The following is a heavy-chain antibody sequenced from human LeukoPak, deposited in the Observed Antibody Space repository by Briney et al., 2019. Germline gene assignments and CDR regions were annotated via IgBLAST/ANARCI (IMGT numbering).Heavy chain of an antibody. D-gene: IGHD3-3*01. V-gene: IGHV3-74*01. J-gene: IGHJ6*03. CDR1: GFTFSSCW. CDR2: INSDGSST. Sequence: GGSLRLSCAASGFTFSSCWMHWVRQAPGKGLVWVSRINSDGSSTSYADSVKGRFTISRDNAKNTLYLQMNSLRAEDTAVYYCARDLEYYDFWSGYLQHMDVWGKGPRSPSP. CDR3: ARDLEYYDFWSGYLQHMDV.